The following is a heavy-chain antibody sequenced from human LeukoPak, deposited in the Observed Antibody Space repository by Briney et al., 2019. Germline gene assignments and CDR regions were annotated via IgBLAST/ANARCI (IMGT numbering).Heavy chain of an antibody. J-gene: IGHJ4*02. Sequence: GESLKISCKGSGYGFTSYWIGCVRQMPRKGLEWMGVIYPGDSDTRYSPSFQGQVTISADKSISTAYLQWSSLKAADSAIYYCARLLDYDFWSGGLYYFDSCGEGPLVTVSS. D-gene: IGHD3-3*01. V-gene: IGHV5-51*01. CDR3: ARLLDYDFWSGGLYYFDS. CDR2: IYPGDSDT. CDR1: GYGFTSYW.